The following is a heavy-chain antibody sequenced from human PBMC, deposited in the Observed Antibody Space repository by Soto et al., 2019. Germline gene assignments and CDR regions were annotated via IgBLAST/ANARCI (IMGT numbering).Heavy chain of an antibody. J-gene: IGHJ3*02. CDR2: IYYSGST. V-gene: IGHV4-39*01. D-gene: IGHD2-2*01. CDR1: GGSISSSSYY. Sequence: SETLSLTCTVSGGSISSSSYYWGWIRQPPGKGLEWIGSIYYSGSTYYNPSLKSRVTISVDTSKNQFSLKLSSVTAADTAVYYCARREIVVVPAANGDAFDIWGQGTMVTVSS. CDR3: ARREIVVVPAANGDAFDI.